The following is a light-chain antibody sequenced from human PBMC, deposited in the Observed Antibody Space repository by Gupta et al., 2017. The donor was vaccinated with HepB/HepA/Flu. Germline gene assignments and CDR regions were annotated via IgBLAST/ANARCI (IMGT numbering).Light chain of an antibody. CDR2: DAS. V-gene: IGKV3-11*01. CDR3: QQRSNWRGT. CDR1: QSVSSY. Sequence: EIVLTQSPATLSLSPGERATLSCRASQSVSSYLAWYQQKPGQAPRLLIYDASNRATGIPARFSGSGSWTDFTLTISSLEPEDFAVYYCQQRSNWRGTFGQGTKVEIK. J-gene: IGKJ1*01.